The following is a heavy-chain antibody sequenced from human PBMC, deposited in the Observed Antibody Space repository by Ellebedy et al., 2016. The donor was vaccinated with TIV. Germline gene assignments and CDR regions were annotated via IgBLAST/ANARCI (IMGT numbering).Heavy chain of an antibody. V-gene: IGHV3-66*01. CDR1: GLTVSSNY. CDR3: ARETFNDVDLDLWGLFDI. D-gene: IGHD3-10*01. CDR2: MFIDSST. Sequence: GESLKISCAASGLTVSSNYMSWVRQAPGKGLEWVSVMFIDSSTYYADSVKGRFTISRDKSKNTLYLQMSSLRAEDTAIYYCARETFNDVDLDLWGLFDIWGQGTMVTVSS. J-gene: IGHJ3*02.